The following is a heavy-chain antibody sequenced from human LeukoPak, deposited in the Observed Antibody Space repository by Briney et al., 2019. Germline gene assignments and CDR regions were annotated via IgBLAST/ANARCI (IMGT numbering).Heavy chain of an antibody. CDR2: ISYDGSNK. J-gene: IGHJ4*02. CDR1: GFTFSSYA. V-gene: IGHV3-30*04. CDR3: ARLSSGHRTGDY. D-gene: IGHD3-22*01. Sequence: GGSLRLSCAASGFTFSSYAMHWVRQAPGKGLEWVAVISYDGSNKYYADSVKGRFTISRDNSKNTLYLQMNSLRAEDTAVYYCARLSSGHRTGDYWGQGTLVTVSS.